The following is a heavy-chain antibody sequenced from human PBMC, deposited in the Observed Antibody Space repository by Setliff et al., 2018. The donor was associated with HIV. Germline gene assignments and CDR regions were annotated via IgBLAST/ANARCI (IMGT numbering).Heavy chain of an antibody. J-gene: IGHJ3*01. Sequence: SVKVSCKASGGTSSTHAMNWVRQAPGQGLEWIGQIISILEITDYAQKLQDRVTITADGPTITFYMELSGLRSDDTAVYYCAGPRGDEAFDVWGQGTMVTVSS. CDR2: IISILEIT. D-gene: IGHD3-10*01. CDR1: GGTSSTHA. V-gene: IGHV1-69*10. CDR3: AGPRGDEAFDV.